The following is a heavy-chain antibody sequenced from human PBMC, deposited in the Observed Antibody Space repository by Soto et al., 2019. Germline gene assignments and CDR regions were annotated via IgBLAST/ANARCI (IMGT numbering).Heavy chain of an antibody. CDR1: GFTLSPYS. J-gene: IGHJ6*02. V-gene: IGHV3-48*04. CDR3: ARDSGDGYAMDV. CDR2: ITGSSKII. Sequence: EVQLVESGGGLVQPGGSLRLSCAASGFTLSPYSMNWVRQAPGKGLEWLSHITGSSKIIYYGDAVKGRFTISRDNAKNSLYLQMNSLTVEDTATYDCARDSGDGYAMDVWGQGTTVTVTS. D-gene: IGHD3-10*01.